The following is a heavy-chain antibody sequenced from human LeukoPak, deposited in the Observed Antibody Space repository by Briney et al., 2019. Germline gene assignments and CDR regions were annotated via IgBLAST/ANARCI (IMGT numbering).Heavy chain of an antibody. CDR2: ISYDGSNK. V-gene: IGHV3-30*03. CDR1: GFTFSSYG. Sequence: GRSLRLSCAASGFTFSSYGMHWVRQAPGKGLEWVAVISYDGSNKYYADSVKGRFTISRDNSKNTLYLQMNSLRAEDTAVYYCARGYYDILTGYPPYFDYWGQGTLVTVSS. CDR3: ARGYYDILTGYPPYFDY. D-gene: IGHD3-9*01. J-gene: IGHJ4*02.